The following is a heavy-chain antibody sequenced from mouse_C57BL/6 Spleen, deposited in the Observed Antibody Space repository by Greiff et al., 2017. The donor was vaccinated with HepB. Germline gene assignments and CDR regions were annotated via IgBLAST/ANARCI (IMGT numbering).Heavy chain of an antibody. V-gene: IGHV1-61*01. CDR1: GYTFTSYW. J-gene: IGHJ2*01. CDR3: ARGDLLWLRRGFDY. CDR2: IYPSDSET. D-gene: IGHD2-2*01. Sequence: VQLQQPGAELVRPGSSVKLSCKASGYTFTSYWMDWVKQRPGQGLEWIGNIYPSDSETHYNQKFKDKATLTVDKSSSTAYMQLSSLTSEDSAVYYCARGDLLWLRRGFDYWGQGTTLTVSS.